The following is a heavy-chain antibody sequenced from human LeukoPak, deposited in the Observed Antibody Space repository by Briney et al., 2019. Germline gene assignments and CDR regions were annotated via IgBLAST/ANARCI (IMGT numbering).Heavy chain of an antibody. CDR2: INHSGST. V-gene: IGHV4-34*01. D-gene: IGHD3-22*01. CDR3: ASRGYYYDSSGYYYYFDY. Sequence: PSETLSLTCAVYGGSFSGYYWSWIRQPPGKGLEWIGEINHSGSTNYNPSLKSRVTISVDASKNQFSLKLSSVTAADTAVYYCASRGYYYDSSGYYYYFDYWGQGTLVTVSS. J-gene: IGHJ4*02. CDR1: GGSFSGYY.